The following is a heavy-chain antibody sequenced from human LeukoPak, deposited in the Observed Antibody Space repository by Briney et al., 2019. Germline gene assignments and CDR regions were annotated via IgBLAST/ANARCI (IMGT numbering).Heavy chain of an antibody. CDR3: ARVRLYCSGGSCLRGLDY. J-gene: IGHJ4*02. V-gene: IGHV1-18*01. D-gene: IGHD2-15*01. CDR2: ISAYNGNT. CDR1: GYTFTSYG. Sequence: ASVKVSCKASGYTFTSYGISWVRQAPGQGLEWMGWISAYNGNTNYAQKLQGRVTMTTDTSTSTAYMELRSLRSDDTAVYYCARVRLYCSGGSCLRGLDYWGQGTLVTVSS.